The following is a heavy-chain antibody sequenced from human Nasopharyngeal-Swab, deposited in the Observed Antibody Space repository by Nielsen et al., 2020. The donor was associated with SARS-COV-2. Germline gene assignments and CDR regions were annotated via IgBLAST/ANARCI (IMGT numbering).Heavy chain of an antibody. CDR1: GGSITSYYW. J-gene: IGHJ5*02. CDR3: AHRLTTVTTSSFDP. CDR2: IYWDDDK. V-gene: IGHV2-5*08. Sequence: TLSLTCTVSGGSITSYYWSWIRQPPGKALEWLALIYWDDDKRYSPSLKSRLTITKDTSKNQVVLTMTNMDPVDTATYYCAHRLTTVTTSSFDPWGQGTLVTVSS. D-gene: IGHD4-17*01.